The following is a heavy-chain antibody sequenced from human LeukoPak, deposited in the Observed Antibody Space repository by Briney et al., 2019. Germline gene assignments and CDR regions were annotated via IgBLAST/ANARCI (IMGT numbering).Heavy chain of an antibody. CDR1: GFTFSSYS. CDR2: ISSSSSSYI. CDR3: ARGSSGSYSGY. D-gene: IGHD1-26*01. J-gene: IGHJ4*02. V-gene: IGHV3-21*01. Sequence: PGGSLRLSCAASGFTFSSYSMNWVRQAPGKGLEWVSSISSSSSSYIYYADSVKGRFTISRDNAKNSLYLQMNSLRAEDTAVYYCARGSSGSYSGYWGQGTLVTVSS.